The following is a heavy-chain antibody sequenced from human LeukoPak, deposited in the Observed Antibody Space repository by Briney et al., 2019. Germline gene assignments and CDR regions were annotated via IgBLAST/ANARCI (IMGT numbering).Heavy chain of an antibody. Sequence: GGSLRLSCTASGFTFGDYAMSWVRQAPGKGLEWVGFIRSKAYGGTTEYAASVKGRFTISRDDSKSIAYLQMNSLKTEDTAVYYCTRAVIWFGEFLHFDYWGQGTLVTVSS. J-gene: IGHJ4*02. D-gene: IGHD3-10*01. CDR2: IRSKAYGGTT. V-gene: IGHV3-49*04. CDR1: GFTFGDYA. CDR3: TRAVIWFGEFLHFDY.